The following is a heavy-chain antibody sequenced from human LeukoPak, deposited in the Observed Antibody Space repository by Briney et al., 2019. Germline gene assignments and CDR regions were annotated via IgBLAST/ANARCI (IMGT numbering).Heavy chain of an antibody. CDR1: GFTFSSYA. CDR2: ISESGAIT. V-gene: IGHV3-23*01. Sequence: PGGSLRLSCAASGFTFSSYAMNWVRQAPGKGLKWVSGISESGAITHYADSVKGRFTISRDNSKNTLYLQMNSLRAEDTAVYYCARQPGGATDYYYYYMDVWGKGTTVTVSS. J-gene: IGHJ6*03. CDR3: ARQPGGATDYYYYYMDV. D-gene: IGHD1-26*01.